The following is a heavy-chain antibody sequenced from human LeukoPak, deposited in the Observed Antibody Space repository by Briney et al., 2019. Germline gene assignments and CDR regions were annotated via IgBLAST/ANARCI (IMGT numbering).Heavy chain of an antibody. CDR1: GDTFTNYG. CDR2: ITTNNGNT. J-gene: IGHJ4*02. V-gene: IGHV1-18*01. CDR3: AREETYYYGSGS. Sequence: APVKVSCKASGDTFTNYGISWVRHAPGQGLEWMGWITTNNGNTNYAQKFQGRVTMTADTSTSTAYMELRSLRSDDTAVYYCAREETYYYGSGSWGQGTLVTVSS. D-gene: IGHD3-10*01.